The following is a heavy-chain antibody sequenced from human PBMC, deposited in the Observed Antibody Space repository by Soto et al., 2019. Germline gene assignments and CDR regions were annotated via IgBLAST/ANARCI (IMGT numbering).Heavy chain of an antibody. J-gene: IGHJ3*02. CDR1: GGSVSSGSYY. CDR3: ARAHSGSYDLELAFDI. CDR2: IYYSGST. Sequence: QVQLQESGPGLVKPSETLSLTCTVSGGSVSSGSYYWSWIRQPPGKGLEWIGYIYYSGSTNYNPSLKSRVTISVDTSKNQFSLKLSSVTAADTAVYYCARAHSGSYDLELAFDIWGQGTMVTVSS. V-gene: IGHV4-61*01. D-gene: IGHD1-26*01.